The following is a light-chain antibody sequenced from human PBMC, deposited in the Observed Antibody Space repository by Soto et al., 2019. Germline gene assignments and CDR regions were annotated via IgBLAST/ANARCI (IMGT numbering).Light chain of an antibody. Sequence: QSAPTQPPSASGSPGQSVTISCTGTSSDVGGYNYVSWYQQHPGKAPKLMIYEVSQRPSGVPDRFSGSKSGNTASLTVSGLQAEDEADYYCSSYAGSNTWVFGTGTKVTVL. V-gene: IGLV2-8*01. CDR2: EVS. CDR1: SSDVGGYNY. J-gene: IGLJ1*01. CDR3: SSYAGSNTWV.